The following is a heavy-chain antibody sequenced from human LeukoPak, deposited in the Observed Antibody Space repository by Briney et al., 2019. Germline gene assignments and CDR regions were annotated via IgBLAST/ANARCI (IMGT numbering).Heavy chain of an antibody. D-gene: IGHD3-10*01. Sequence: PSETLSLTCTVSGGSISSGSYYWSWIRQPAGKGLEWIWRIYTSGSTNYNPSLKSRVTISVDTSKNQFSLKLSSVTAADTAVYYCARTMVRGVQWFDPWGQGTLVTVSS. CDR2: IYTSGST. CDR1: GGSISSGSYY. V-gene: IGHV4-61*02. J-gene: IGHJ5*02. CDR3: ARTMVRGVQWFDP.